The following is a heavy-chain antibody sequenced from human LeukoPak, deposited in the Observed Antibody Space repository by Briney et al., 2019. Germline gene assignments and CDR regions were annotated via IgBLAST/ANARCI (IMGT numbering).Heavy chain of an antibody. J-gene: IGHJ4*02. CDR1: GGSISRNY. Sequence: SETLSLTCTVSGGSISRNYWSWIRQAPGKGLEWIAYMYYTGATNYSPSLRSRLTTSIDTSKSQFSLRLTSVTAADTAVYFCARVRYSGTYYGVYWGQGALVTVSS. CDR2: MYYTGAT. CDR3: ARVRYSGTYYGVY. D-gene: IGHD1-26*01. V-gene: IGHV4-59*13.